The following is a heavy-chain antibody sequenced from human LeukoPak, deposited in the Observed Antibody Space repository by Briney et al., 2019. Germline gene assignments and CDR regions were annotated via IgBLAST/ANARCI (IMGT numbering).Heavy chain of an antibody. V-gene: IGHV4-30-2*01. CDR1: GGSINSGSHS. D-gene: IGHD2-2*01. Sequence: PSETLSLTCAVSGGSINSGSHSWSWIRQPPGKGLEWIGYIYYSGSTFYNPSLESRVTISADRSKNQFSLKLSSVTAADTAVYYCANIPLLRYCSSTSCFRDVWGKGTTVTVSS. CDR3: ANIPLLRYCSSTSCFRDV. J-gene: IGHJ6*04. CDR2: IYYSGST.